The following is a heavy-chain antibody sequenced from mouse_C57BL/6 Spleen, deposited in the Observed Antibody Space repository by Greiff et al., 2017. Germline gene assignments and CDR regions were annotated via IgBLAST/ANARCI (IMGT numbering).Heavy chain of an antibody. D-gene: IGHD1-1*01. V-gene: IGHV1-26*01. CDR2: INPNNGGT. CDR3: ARGDYYGSSYWYFDV. Sequence: EVQLQPSGPELVKPGASVKISCKASGYTFTDYYMNWVKQSHGKSLEWIGDINPNNGGTSYNQKFKGKATLTVDKSSSTAYMELRSLTSEDSAVYYCARGDYYGSSYWYFDVWGTGTTVTVSS. CDR1: GYTFTDYY. J-gene: IGHJ1*03.